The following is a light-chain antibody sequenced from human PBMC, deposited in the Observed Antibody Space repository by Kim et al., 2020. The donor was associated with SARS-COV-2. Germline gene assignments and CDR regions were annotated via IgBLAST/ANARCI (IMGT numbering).Light chain of an antibody. Sequence: GQTITISCSGTNSYGGSLNLVSWYQQHPGKAPKVLIFEVNKRPLGVSDRFSGSNSGNTASLTISGLQAEDEADYYCCSFPGSRTYVFGTGTKVTVL. V-gene: IGLV2-23*02. CDR2: EVN. CDR3: CSFPGSRTYV. J-gene: IGLJ1*01. CDR1: NSYGGSLNL.